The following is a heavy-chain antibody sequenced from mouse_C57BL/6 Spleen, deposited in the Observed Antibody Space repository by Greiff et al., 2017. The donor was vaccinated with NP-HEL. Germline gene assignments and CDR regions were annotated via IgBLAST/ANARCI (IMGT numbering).Heavy chain of an antibody. Sequence: QVQLKQSGAELVRPGASVTLSCKASGYTFTDYEMHWVKQTPVHGLEWIGAIDPETGGTAYNQKFKGKAILTADKSSSTAYMELRSLTSEDSAVYYCTRFPDDGYYVDYFDYRGQGTTLTVSS. CDR1: GYTFTDYE. CDR2: IDPETGGT. V-gene: IGHV1-15*01. CDR3: TRFPDDGYYVDYFDY. J-gene: IGHJ2*01. D-gene: IGHD2-3*01.